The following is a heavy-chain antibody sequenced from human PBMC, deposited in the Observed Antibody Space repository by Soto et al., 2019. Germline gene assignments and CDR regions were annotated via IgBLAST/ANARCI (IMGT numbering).Heavy chain of an antibody. D-gene: IGHD2-2*01. CDR1: GGSISSSNC. CDR2: IYHSGST. V-gene: IGHV4-4*02. Sequence: QVQLQESGPGLVKPSGTLSLTCAVSGGSISSSNCWCWFRQPPGKRLGWIGEIYHSGSTNYNPSLKSRVTISVDKSKNQFSLMLSSVTAADSAVYYCARVVGGYYYGMDVGGQGTTVTVS. J-gene: IGHJ6*02. CDR3: ARVVGGYYYGMDV.